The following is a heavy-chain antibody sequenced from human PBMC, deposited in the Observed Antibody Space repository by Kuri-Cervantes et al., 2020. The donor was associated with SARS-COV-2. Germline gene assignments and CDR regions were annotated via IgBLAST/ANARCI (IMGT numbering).Heavy chain of an antibody. V-gene: IGHV2-5*05. Sequence: SGPTLVKPTQTLTLTCTFSGFSLRTSGVGVGWIRQPPGKALEWLALIYWDDDKRYGPSLKSRLTITKDTSKNQVVLTMTNMDPVDTATYYCARTNVDTAMVTSYYYYYMDVWGKGTTVTVSS. CDR3: ARTNVDTAMVTSYYYYYMDV. D-gene: IGHD5-18*01. J-gene: IGHJ6*03. CDR1: GFSLRTSGVG. CDR2: IYWDDDK.